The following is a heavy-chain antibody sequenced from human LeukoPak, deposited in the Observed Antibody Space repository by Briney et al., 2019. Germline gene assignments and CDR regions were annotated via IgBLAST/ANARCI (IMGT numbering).Heavy chain of an antibody. D-gene: IGHD3-9*01. Sequence: ASVKVSCKTSGYTFTGYYMHWVRQAPGQGLEWMGIINPSGSSTSYAQKFQGRVTMTRDTSTSTVYMELSSLRSEDTAVYYCARALYDILTGSPMGYWGQGTLVTVSS. J-gene: IGHJ4*02. CDR3: ARALYDILTGSPMGY. V-gene: IGHV1-46*01. CDR2: INPSGSST. CDR1: GYTFTGYY.